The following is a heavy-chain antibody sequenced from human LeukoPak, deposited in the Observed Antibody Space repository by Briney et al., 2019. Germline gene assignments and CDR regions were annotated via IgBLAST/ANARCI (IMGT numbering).Heavy chain of an antibody. Sequence: ASVKVSCKASGFTFTSYGISWVRQAPGQGLEWIGWSSAHNGDTNYAQNIQGRVTMTTDTSTTTAYMELRSLRSDDTAVYYCAREAYCSGGSCYPGALDTWGQGTMVTVSS. D-gene: IGHD2-15*01. CDR2: SSAHNGDT. CDR1: GFTFTSYG. CDR3: AREAYCSGGSCYPGALDT. V-gene: IGHV1-18*01. J-gene: IGHJ3*02.